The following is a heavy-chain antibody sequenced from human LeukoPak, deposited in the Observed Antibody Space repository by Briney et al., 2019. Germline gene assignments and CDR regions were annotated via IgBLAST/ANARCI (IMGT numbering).Heavy chain of an antibody. J-gene: IGHJ3*02. Sequence: GGPLRLPCPASGLPFRRFWMHWVRQDPGKGLVWVSHMNGEGTSISYADSVKGRFTISRDTAKNTLYWQMNSLKAETTAVNYCARIATDAFDIWGQGTMVTVSS. CDR1: GLPFRRFW. D-gene: IGHD2-21*01. CDR2: MNGEGTSI. V-gene: IGHV3-74*01. CDR3: ARIATDAFDI.